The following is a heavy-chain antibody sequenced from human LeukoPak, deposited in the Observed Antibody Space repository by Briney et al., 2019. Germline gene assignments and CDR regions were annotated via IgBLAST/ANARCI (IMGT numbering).Heavy chain of an antibody. J-gene: IGHJ4*02. Sequence: GGSLRLSCAASGFTFSSYAMSWDRQAPGKGLEWVSAISGNGGSTFYADSVKGRFIISRDNSKNMLYLQIDSLRAEDTAVYYCAKFSPYGDVGYWGQGTLVTVSS. CDR2: ISGNGGST. V-gene: IGHV3-23*01. D-gene: IGHD4-17*01. CDR3: AKFSPYGDVGY. CDR1: GFTFSSYA.